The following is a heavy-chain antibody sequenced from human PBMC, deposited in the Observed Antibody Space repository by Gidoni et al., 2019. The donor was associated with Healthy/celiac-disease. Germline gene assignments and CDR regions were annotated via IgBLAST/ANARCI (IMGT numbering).Heavy chain of an antibody. Sequence: EVQLVESGGGLVQPGGSLRLSRAASGFTFSGHSLGWVRQAPGKGLEWVGRTRNKANSYTTEYAASAKGRFTISRDDSKNSLYLQMNSLKTEDTAVYYCARDLSSGWYSAFDIWGQGTMVTVSS. CDR2: TRNKANSYTT. CDR1: GFTFSGHS. CDR3: ARDLSSGWYSAFDI. V-gene: IGHV3-72*01. J-gene: IGHJ3*02. D-gene: IGHD6-19*01.